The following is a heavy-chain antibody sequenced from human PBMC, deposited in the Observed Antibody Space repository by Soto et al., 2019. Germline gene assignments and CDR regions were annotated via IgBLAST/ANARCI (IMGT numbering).Heavy chain of an antibody. D-gene: IGHD2-15*01. CDR1: GGTFSSYA. Sequence: SVKVSCKASGGTFSSYAIRWVRQAPGQGLEWMGGIIPIFGPANYAQKFQGRDTITEDESTSTAYMELSRLRSEDTAVFYCATDLTILVVDAPQYWFDPWGQGSQVTVSS. V-gene: IGHV1-69*13. CDR3: ATDLTILVVDAPQYWFDP. J-gene: IGHJ5*02. CDR2: IIPIFGPA.